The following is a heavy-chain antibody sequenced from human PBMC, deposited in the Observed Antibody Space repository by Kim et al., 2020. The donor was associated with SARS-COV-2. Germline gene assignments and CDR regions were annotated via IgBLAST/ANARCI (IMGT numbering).Heavy chain of an antibody. Sequence: GGSLRLSCAASGFTFSNAWMSWVRQAPGKGLEWVGRIKSKTDGGTTDYAAPVKGRFTISRDDSKNTLYLQMNSLKTEDTAVYYCTTGAAINYYYGMDVWGQGTTVTVSS. D-gene: IGHD5-18*01. CDR2: IKSKTDGGTT. J-gene: IGHJ6*02. CDR3: TTGAAINYYYGMDV. CDR1: GFTFSNAW. V-gene: IGHV3-15*01.